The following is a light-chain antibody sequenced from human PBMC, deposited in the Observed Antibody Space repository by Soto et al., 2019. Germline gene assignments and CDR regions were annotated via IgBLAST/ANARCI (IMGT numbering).Light chain of an antibody. Sequence: QSALTQPAYVSGSHGQSITISCTGTRSDVGSYNLVSWYQQHPGKAPKLMIYEGSKRPSGVSNRFSGSKSGNTASLTISGLQAEDEADYYCCSYAGSSTFVVFGGGTKLTVL. J-gene: IGLJ3*02. CDR2: EGS. CDR3: CSYAGSSTFVV. V-gene: IGLV2-23*03. CDR1: RSDVGSYNL.